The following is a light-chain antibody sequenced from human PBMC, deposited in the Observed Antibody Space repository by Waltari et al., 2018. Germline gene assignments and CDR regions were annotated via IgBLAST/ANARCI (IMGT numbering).Light chain of an antibody. Sequence: DIQMTQSPSTLSASVGDRVTITCRASQSISTWLAWYQQKPGKAPKVMIYKASSLESGVQSRFSGSGSGTEFTLTISSLQPDDFATYYCQQYDSYPYTFGQGTKLEI. V-gene: IGKV1-5*03. CDR2: KAS. CDR3: QQYDSYPYT. J-gene: IGKJ2*01. CDR1: QSISTW.